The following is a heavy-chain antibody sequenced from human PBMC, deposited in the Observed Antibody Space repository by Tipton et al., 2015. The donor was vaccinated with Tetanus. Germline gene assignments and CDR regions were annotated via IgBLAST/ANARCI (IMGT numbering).Heavy chain of an antibody. CDR2: IYTSGST. CDR3: ARGGGFVGQLWLNFDY. Sequence: TLSPTCTVSGGSISSYYWSWIRQPAGKGLEWIGRIYTSGSTNYNPSLKSRVTMSVDTSKNQFSLKLSSVTAADTAVYYCARGGGFVGQLWLNFDYWGQGTLVTVSS. D-gene: IGHD5-18*01. CDR1: GGSISSYY. J-gene: IGHJ4*02. V-gene: IGHV4-4*07.